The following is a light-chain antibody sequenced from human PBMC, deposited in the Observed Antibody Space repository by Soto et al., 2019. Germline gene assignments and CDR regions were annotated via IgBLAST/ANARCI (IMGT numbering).Light chain of an antibody. V-gene: IGKV1-39*01. CDR3: QQSYSLWT. CDR1: QSISSY. CDR2: AAS. J-gene: IGKJ1*01. Sequence: DIQMTQSPSSLSASVGDRVTITCRASQSISSYLNWYQQKPGKAPKLLIYAASSLQSGVPSRFSGSGSGTDFTLTISRLPPEDFTTYYCQQSYSLWTFGQGTKVEIK.